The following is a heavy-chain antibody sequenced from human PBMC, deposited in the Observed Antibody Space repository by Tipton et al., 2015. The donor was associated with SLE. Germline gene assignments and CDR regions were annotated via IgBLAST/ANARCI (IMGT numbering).Heavy chain of an antibody. CDR2: MRHSGIT. CDR3: ARGGGDSNSCQDFDR. D-gene: IGHD6-13*01. CDR1: GDSISSSSYY. J-gene: IGHJ4*02. V-gene: IGHV4-61*05. Sequence: TLSLTCTVSGDSISSSSYYWGWIRQAPGRGLEWVGCMRHSGITNYNPSLKSRVTMSVDTSKNQLSLNLNSVTAADTAVYYCARGGGDSNSCQDFDRWGQGTLVTVSS.